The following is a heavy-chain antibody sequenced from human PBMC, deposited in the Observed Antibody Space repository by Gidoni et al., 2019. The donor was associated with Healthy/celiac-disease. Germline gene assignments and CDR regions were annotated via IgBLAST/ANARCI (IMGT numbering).Heavy chain of an antibody. J-gene: IGHJ4*02. CDR2: MNPNSGNT. CDR1: GYTFTSYD. V-gene: IGHV1-8*01. CDR3: ASYGSGSYSLGY. Sequence: QMHLVQSGAEVKKPGASVKVSCKASGYTFTSYDINWVRQAPGQGLEWMGWMNPNSGNTGYAKKFQGRVTMTRNTSISTAYMELSRLRAEDTAVYYCASYGSGSYSLGYWGQGTLVTVSS. D-gene: IGHD3-10*01.